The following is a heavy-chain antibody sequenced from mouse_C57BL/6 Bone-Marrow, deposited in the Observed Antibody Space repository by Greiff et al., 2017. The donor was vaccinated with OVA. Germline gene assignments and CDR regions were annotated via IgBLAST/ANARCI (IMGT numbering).Heavy chain of an antibody. V-gene: IGHV5-4*01. J-gene: IGHJ1*03. D-gene: IGHD1-1*01. CDR1: GFTFSSYA. Sequence: EVQLVESGGGLVKPGGSLKLSCAASGFTFSSYAMSWVRQTPEKRLEWVATISDGGSYTYYPDNVKGRFTISRDNAKNNLYLQMSHLKSEDTAMYDCAREGIYYGSHWYFDVWGTGTTVTVSS. CDR2: ISDGGSYT. CDR3: AREGIYYGSHWYFDV.